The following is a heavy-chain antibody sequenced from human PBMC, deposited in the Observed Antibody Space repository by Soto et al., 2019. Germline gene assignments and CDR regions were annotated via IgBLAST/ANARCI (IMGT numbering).Heavy chain of an antibody. D-gene: IGHD4-17*01. CDR3: ARHVSHDYGDYLVYFDY. CDR2: IYYSGST. CDR1: GGSISSSSYY. J-gene: IGHJ4*02. V-gene: IGHV4-39*01. Sequence: SETLSLTCTVSGGSISSSSYYWGWIRQPPGKGLEWIGSIYYSGSTYYNPSLKSRVTISVDTSKNQFSLRLSSVTAADTAVYYCARHVSHDYGDYLVYFDYWGQGTLVTVSS.